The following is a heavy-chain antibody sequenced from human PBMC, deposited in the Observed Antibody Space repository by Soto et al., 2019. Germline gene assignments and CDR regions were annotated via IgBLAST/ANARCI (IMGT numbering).Heavy chain of an antibody. CDR3: AHRVLRTVFGLVTTTVISFDC. V-gene: IGHV2-5*02. D-gene: IGHD3-3*01. Sequence: QITLNESGPTVVRPTETLTLTCRFSGFSLTTSGVGVGWLRQSPGKAPEWLALIYWDADKRYSASLRSGLTITKDTSKNEVVLTVADLDPTDTATYYCAHRVLRTVFGLVTTTVISFDCWGHGTPDAVSS. CDR2: IYWDADK. CDR1: GFSLTTSGVG. J-gene: IGHJ4*01.